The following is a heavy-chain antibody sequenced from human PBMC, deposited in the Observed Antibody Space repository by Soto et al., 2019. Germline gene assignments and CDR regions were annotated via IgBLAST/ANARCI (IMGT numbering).Heavy chain of an antibody. D-gene: IGHD3-22*01. Sequence: GGSLRLSCAASGFTFSSYAMSWVRQAPGKGLEWVSAISGSGGSTYYADSVKGRFTISRDNSKNTPYLQMNSLRAEDTAVYYCAKGPTYYYDSSGYGRYFQHWGQGTLVTVSS. V-gene: IGHV3-23*01. CDR3: AKGPTYYYDSSGYGRYFQH. CDR2: ISGSGGST. CDR1: GFTFSSYA. J-gene: IGHJ1*01.